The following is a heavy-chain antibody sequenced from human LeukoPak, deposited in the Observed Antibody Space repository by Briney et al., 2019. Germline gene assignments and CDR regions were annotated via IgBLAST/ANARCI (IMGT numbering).Heavy chain of an antibody. CDR3: AKDLLRWSFDY. CDR2: IHGSDDNT. Sequence: PGGSLRLSCAASGFTFYDYAMTWVRQAPGKGLEWVSAIHGSDDNTHYADSVKGRFTISRDKSKNTLYLQMNSLRADDTAVYYCAKDLLRWSFDYWGQGTLVTVSS. V-gene: IGHV3-23*01. D-gene: IGHD4-23*01. J-gene: IGHJ4*02. CDR1: GFTFYDYA.